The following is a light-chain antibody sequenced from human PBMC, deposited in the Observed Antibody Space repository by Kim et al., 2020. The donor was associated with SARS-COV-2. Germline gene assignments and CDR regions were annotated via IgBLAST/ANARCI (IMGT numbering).Light chain of an antibody. CDR1: QSVHSN. J-gene: IGKJ1*01. V-gene: IGKV3-15*01. CDR3: QQYDNWPPRWT. CDR2: GAS. Sequence: EIVMTQSPATLSVSPGERATLSCRASQSVHSNLAWYQQKPGQAPRLLFFGASTRATGIPARFSGSGSGTEFTLTISSLQSEDSAVYYCQQYDNWPPRWTFGQGTKVDIK.